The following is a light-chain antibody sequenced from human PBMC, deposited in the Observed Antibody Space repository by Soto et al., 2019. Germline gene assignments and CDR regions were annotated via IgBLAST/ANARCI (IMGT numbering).Light chain of an antibody. CDR1: QSISSY. Sequence: DIPMTQSPSSLSASVGDRVTITCRASQSISSYLNWYQQKPGKAPKLLIYAASSLQSGVPSRFSGSGSGTVFTLTISSLQPEDFATYYCQQSYSTLWTFGQGTKVEIK. V-gene: IGKV1-39*01. J-gene: IGKJ1*01. CDR3: QQSYSTLWT. CDR2: AAS.